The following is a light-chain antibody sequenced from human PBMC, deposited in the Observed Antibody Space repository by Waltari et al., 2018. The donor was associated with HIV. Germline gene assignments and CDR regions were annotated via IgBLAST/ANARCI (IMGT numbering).Light chain of an antibody. CDR1: QSVSYTSNNKNY. V-gene: IGKV4-1*01. CDR3: QQYYITPQT. J-gene: IGKJ1*01. Sequence: DIVMTQSPESLAVSLGERATINCKSSQSVSYTSNNKNYLAWYQQKPGQPPKLLIYWASTRESGVPDRFSGSGSGTDFTLTISSLQAEDVAVYYCQQYYITPQTFGQGTKVEIK. CDR2: WAS.